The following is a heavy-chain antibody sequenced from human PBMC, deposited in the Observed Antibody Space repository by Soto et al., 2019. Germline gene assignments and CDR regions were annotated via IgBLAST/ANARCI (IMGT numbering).Heavy chain of an antibody. CDR1: GASIRSTDYY. J-gene: IGHJ5*02. CDR2: VYYTGST. D-gene: IGHD2-21*02. V-gene: IGHV4-30-4*01. Sequence: TSETLSLTCTVSGASIRSTDYYWSGIRHAPGKGLEWIGYVYYTGSTYYNPSLMSRLTISVDTSKNQFSLKLTSVTAAETAVYYCVRTAREGAVAPHWFDRWGQGTQVTVSS. CDR3: VRTAREGAVAPHWFDR.